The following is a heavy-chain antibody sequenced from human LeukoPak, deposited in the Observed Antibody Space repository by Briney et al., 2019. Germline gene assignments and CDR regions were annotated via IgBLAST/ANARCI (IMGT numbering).Heavy chain of an antibody. D-gene: IGHD3-16*02. CDR3: AREGGEPYDYVWGSYRYSFDY. CDR2: IYHSGST. Sequence: SGTLSLTCAVSGGSISSSNWWSWVRQPPGKGLEWIGEIYHSGSTNYNPSLKSRVTISVDKSKNQFSLKLSSVTAADTAVYYCAREGGEPYDYVWGSYRYSFDYWGQGTLVTVSS. J-gene: IGHJ4*02. CDR1: GGSISSSNW. V-gene: IGHV4-4*02.